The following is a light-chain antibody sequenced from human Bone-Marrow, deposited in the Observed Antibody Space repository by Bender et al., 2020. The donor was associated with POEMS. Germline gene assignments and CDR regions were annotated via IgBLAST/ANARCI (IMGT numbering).Light chain of an antibody. V-gene: IGLV1-44*01. CDR1: TSNIGENT. Sequence: QSELTQSSSVFGTPGQRVTLSCSGSTSNIGENTVSWYQHLPGTAPKLLIYANNKRLSGVPDRFTGSKSGTSASLIIDGLQSEDEATYYCATWDDSLSGFFVFGLGTQVTV. CDR2: ANN. CDR3: ATWDDSLSGFFV. J-gene: IGLJ1*01.